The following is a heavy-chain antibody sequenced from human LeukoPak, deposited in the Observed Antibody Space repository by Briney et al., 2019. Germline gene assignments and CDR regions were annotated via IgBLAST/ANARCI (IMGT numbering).Heavy chain of an antibody. Sequence: GGSLRLSCTASGFTFSSYAMSWVRQAPGKGLEWVSGIIGSGGSTYYADSVKGRFTISRDNSKNTLYLQMNSLRAEDTAVYYCAKERGTAMVRSYYMDVWGKGTTVTVSS. CDR3: AKERGTAMVRSYYMDV. CDR2: IIGSGGST. J-gene: IGHJ6*03. CDR1: GFTFSSYA. V-gene: IGHV3-23*01. D-gene: IGHD5-18*01.